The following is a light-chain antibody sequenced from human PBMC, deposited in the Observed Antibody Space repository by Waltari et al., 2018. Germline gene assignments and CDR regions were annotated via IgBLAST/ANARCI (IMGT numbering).Light chain of an antibody. Sequence: EIVMTQSPATLSVSPGERATLSSRASQNIRNSLAWYQQKPGQAPRLLISLASTRATGIPARFSGSGSGTQFSLTISSLQHEDFAIYYCQHHSTWPPTFGPGTRV. CDR3: QHHSTWPPT. J-gene: IGKJ1*01. V-gene: IGKV3D-15*01. CDR2: LAS. CDR1: QNIRNS.